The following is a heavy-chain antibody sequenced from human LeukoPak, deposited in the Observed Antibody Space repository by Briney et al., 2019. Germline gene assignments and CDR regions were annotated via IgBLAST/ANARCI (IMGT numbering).Heavy chain of an antibody. D-gene: IGHD5-18*01. Sequence: QTGGSLRLSCAASGFTFSSYGVHWVRQAPGKGLEWVAVISYDGSNKYYADSVKGRFTISRDNSKNTLYLQMNSLRAEDTAVYYCVRNAAMAADVWGQGTMVTVSS. J-gene: IGHJ3*01. CDR2: ISYDGSNK. CDR3: VRNAAMAADV. V-gene: IGHV3-30*03. CDR1: GFTFSSYG.